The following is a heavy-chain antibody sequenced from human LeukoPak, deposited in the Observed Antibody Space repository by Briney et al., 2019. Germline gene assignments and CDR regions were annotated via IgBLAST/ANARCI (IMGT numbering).Heavy chain of an antibody. V-gene: IGHV1-69*04. CDR1: GGTFSSYA. J-gene: IGHJ5*02. Sequence: ASVKVSCKASGGTFSSYAISWVRQAPGQGLEWMGRIIPILGIANYAQKFQGRVTITADKSTSTAYMELSSLRSEDTAVYYCARDPVVSPWWFDPWGQGTLVTVSS. D-gene: IGHD2-21*01. CDR3: ARDPVVSPWWFDP. CDR2: IIPILGIA.